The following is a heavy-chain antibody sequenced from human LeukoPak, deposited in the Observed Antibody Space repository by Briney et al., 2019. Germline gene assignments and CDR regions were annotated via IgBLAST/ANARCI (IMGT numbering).Heavy chain of an antibody. D-gene: IGHD3-22*01. V-gene: IGHV3-23*01. Sequence: GGSLRLSCAASGFTFSSYAMSWVRQAPGKGLESVSSITSSGGSTYYAGSVKGQFTISRDNSKNTVYLQMNSLRAEDTAVYYCAKDRPNYYDSSGHYYRRNGDYWGQGTLVTVSS. CDR1: GFTFSSYA. CDR3: AKDRPNYYDSSGHYYRRNGDY. J-gene: IGHJ4*02. CDR2: ITSSGGST.